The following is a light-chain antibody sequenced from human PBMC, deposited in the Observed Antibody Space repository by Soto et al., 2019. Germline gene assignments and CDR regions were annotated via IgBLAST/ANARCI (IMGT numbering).Light chain of an antibody. J-gene: IGKJ1*01. CDR3: QQYCSYPQT. CDR1: QGISSY. CDR2: AAS. Sequence: AIRMTQSPSSLSASTGDRVTITCRASQGISSYLAWYQQKPGKAPKLLIYAASTLQSGVPSRFSGSVSGTDFTLTISCLQSEDFATYYCQQYCSYPQTFGQGTKVEIK. V-gene: IGKV1-8*01.